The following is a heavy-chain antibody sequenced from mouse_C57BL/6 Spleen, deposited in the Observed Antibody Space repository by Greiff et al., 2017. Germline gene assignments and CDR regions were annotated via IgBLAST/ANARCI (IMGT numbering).Heavy chain of an antibody. J-gene: IGHJ2*01. CDR2: IYPGDGDT. V-gene: IGHV1-80*01. Sequence: QVHVKQSGAELVKPGASVKISCKASGYAFSSYWMNWVKQRPGKGLEWIGQIYPGDGDTNYNGKFKGKATLTADKSSSTAYMQLSSLTSEDSAVYFCARSGITTVVLDYWGQGTTLTVSS. CDR1: GYAFSSYW. CDR3: ARSGITTVVLDY. D-gene: IGHD1-1*01.